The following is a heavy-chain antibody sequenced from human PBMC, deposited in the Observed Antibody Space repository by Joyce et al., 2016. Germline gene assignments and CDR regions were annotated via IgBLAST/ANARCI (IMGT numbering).Heavy chain of an antibody. V-gene: IGHV4-39*01. CDR3: TTPYSSGLIGGYDYMDV. CDR1: GASLVGSGYY. D-gene: IGHD6-19*01. CDR2: IFYMGAT. Sequence: QLQLQVSGPGLVKPSETLSLTCSVSGASLVGSGYYWGWIRQPPGEGLERIADIFYMGATYSTPSLRSRVTISIDTSKSPFSLKLGSVTPADTAVYYCTTPYSSGLIGGYDYMDVWGKGTTVIVSS. J-gene: IGHJ6*03.